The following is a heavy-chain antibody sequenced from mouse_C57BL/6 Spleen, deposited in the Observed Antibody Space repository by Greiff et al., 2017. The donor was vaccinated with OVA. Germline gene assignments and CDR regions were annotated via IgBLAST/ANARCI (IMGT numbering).Heavy chain of an antibody. J-gene: IGHJ3*01. Sequence: VQLQQSGAELARPGASVKMSCKASGYTFTSYTMHWVKQRPGQGLEWIGYINPSSGYPKYNQKFKDKATLTADKSSSTAYMQLSSLTSEDSAVYYCAITGKAWFAYWGQGTLVTVSA. D-gene: IGHD4-1*01. CDR2: INPSSGYP. CDR1: GYTFTSYT. CDR3: AITGKAWFAY. V-gene: IGHV1-4*01.